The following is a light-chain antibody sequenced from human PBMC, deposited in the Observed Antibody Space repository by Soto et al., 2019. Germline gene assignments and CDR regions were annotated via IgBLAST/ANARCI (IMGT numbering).Light chain of an antibody. CDR1: QSISSW. CDR2: KAS. V-gene: IGKV1-5*03. Sequence: DIQMTQSPSTLSASVGDRVTITCRASQSISSWLAWYQQKPGKAPKLLIYKASSLESGVPARFSGGGSGTEFTLTISSLQPDDFSTFYCQQYNNYPWTFGQGTKVDSK. CDR3: QQYNNYPWT. J-gene: IGKJ1*01.